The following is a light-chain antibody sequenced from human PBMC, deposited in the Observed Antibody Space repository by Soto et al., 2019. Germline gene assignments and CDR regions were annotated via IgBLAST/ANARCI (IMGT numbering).Light chain of an antibody. CDR2: GAS. Sequence: EIVLTQSPGTLSLSPGERATLSCRASQSVSNNYLAWYQQKPGQAPRLLIYGASNRATGIPDRFSGSGSGTDFTLTISRLEPEDFADYYCQQYNSWPLAFGGGTKVDIK. CDR3: QQYNSWPLA. V-gene: IGKV3-20*01. CDR1: QSVSNNY. J-gene: IGKJ4*01.